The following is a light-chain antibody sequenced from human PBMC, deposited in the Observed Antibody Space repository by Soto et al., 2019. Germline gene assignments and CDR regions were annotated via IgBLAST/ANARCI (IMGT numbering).Light chain of an antibody. Sequence: PKPPDPRAVLRGGGATSNSRSSQSVLYSPNNKNNLAWYQQKPGQPPKLLISWASTRESGVPDRFSGSGSGTDFTLTISSLQAEDVAVYYCQQYYSTPALTFGGGTKVEIK. CDR3: QQYYSTPALT. CDR2: WAS. V-gene: IGKV4-1*01. J-gene: IGKJ4*01. CDR1: QSVLYSPNNKNN.